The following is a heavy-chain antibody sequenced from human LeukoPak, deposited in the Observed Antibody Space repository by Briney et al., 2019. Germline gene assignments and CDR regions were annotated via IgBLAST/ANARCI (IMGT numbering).Heavy chain of an antibody. J-gene: IGHJ4*02. CDR3: AREISPCSGSADLFDY. CDR2: ISSSSSYI. CDR1: GFTFSSYS. D-gene: IGHD6-19*01. Sequence: PGGSLRLSCAASGFTFSSYSMNWVRQAPGKGLEWVSSISSSSSYIYYADSVKGRFTISRDNAKNSLYLQMNSLRAEDTAVYYCAREISPCSGSADLFDYWGQGTLVTVSS. V-gene: IGHV3-21*01.